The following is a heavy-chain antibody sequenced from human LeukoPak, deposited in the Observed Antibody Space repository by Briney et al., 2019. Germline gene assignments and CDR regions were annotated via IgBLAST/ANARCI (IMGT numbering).Heavy chain of an antibody. CDR2: INHSGST. D-gene: IGHD3-22*01. CDR1: GGSFSGYY. J-gene: IGHJ4*02. V-gene: IGHV4-34*01. Sequence: PSETLSLTCAVYGGSFSGYYWSWIRRPPGKGLEWIGEINHSGSTNYNPSLKSRVTISVDTSKNQFSLKLNSVTAADTAVYYCARVAGDGYYSFSGYYDYWGQGTLVTVSS. CDR3: ARVAGDGYYSFSGYYDY.